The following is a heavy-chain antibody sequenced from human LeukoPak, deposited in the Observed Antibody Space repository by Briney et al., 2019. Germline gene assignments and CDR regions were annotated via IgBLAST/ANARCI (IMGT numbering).Heavy chain of an antibody. D-gene: IGHD2-2*01. CDR3: ARAPIVVVPAAMSFDY. CDR2: IYTSGST. V-gene: IGHV4-61*02. CDR1: GGSISSGSYY. Sequence: SQTLSLTCTVSGGSISSGSYYWSWIRQPAGKGLEWIGRIYTSGSTNYNPSLKSRVTISVDTSKNQFSLKLSSVTAADTAVYYCARAPIVVVPAAMSFDYWGQGTLVTVSS. J-gene: IGHJ4*02.